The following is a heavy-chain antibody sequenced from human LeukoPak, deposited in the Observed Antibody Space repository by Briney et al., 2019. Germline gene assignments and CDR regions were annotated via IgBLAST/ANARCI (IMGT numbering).Heavy chain of an antibody. CDR2: IIPILGIA. D-gene: IGHD3-9*01. V-gene: IGHV1-69*04. CDR1: GGTFSSYA. J-gene: IGHJ5*02. Sequence: ASVKVSCKASGGTFSSYAISWVRQAPGQGLEWMGRIIPILGIANYAQKFQGRVTITADKSTSTAYMELSSLRSEDTAVYYCARSIEITINWFDPWGQGTLVTVPS. CDR3: ARSIEITINWFDP.